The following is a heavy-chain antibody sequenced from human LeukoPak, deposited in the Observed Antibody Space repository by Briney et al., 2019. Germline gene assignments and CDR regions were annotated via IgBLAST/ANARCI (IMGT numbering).Heavy chain of an antibody. Sequence: ASVKVSCKASGYTFTGYYMQWVRQAPGQGHEWMGWINPNNGGTNYAQKFQGRVTMTRDTSISTAYMELSRLRSDDTAVYYCASRIAAAGSLTGRTGVGWFDPWGQGTLVTVSS. CDR2: INPNNGGT. CDR1: GYTFTGYY. CDR3: ASRIAAAGSLTGRTGVGWFDP. D-gene: IGHD6-13*01. V-gene: IGHV1-2*02. J-gene: IGHJ5*02.